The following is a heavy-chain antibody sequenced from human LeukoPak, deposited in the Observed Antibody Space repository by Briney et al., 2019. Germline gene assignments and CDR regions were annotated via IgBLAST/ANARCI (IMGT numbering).Heavy chain of an antibody. J-gene: IGHJ4*02. CDR2: IYYSRST. D-gene: IGHD5-12*01. V-gene: IGHV4-59*01. CDR1: GGFITSYY. Sequence: SETLSVTCTNTGGFITSYYRNWIRHPPGKRLHRIGYIYYSRSTNYNPSLKSRVTISVDTSKNQFSLKLSSVTAADTAVYYCARGYDSKSTYFDSWGQGTLVTVSS. CDR3: ARGYDSKSTYFDS.